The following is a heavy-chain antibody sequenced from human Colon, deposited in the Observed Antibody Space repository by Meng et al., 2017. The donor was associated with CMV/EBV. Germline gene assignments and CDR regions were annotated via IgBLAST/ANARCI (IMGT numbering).Heavy chain of an antibody. D-gene: IGHD3-16*01. V-gene: IGHV3-30*04. CDR2: ISFDGGDT. CDR1: GFIFSNYP. J-gene: IGHJ4*03. Sequence: GESLKISCAASGFIFSNYPIHWVRQAPGKGLEWVAVISFDGGDTYYADSVKGRFTISRDNSKNTLFLQMNSLRVEDTAVYFCVRGHYDGAWGHGTLVTVSS. CDR3: VRGHYDGA.